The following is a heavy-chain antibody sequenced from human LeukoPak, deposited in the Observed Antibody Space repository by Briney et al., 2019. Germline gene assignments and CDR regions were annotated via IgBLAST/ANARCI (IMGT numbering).Heavy chain of an antibody. Sequence: GASVKVSCKASGYTFTSYDINWVRQATGQGLEWMGWMNPNSGNTGYAQKFQGRVTITRNTSISTAYMELSSLRSEDTAVYYCARERYSSGSSTLDYWGQGTLVTVSS. V-gene: IGHV1-8*03. J-gene: IGHJ4*02. CDR3: ARERYSSGSSTLDY. D-gene: IGHD6-19*01. CDR1: GYTFTSYD. CDR2: MNPNSGNT.